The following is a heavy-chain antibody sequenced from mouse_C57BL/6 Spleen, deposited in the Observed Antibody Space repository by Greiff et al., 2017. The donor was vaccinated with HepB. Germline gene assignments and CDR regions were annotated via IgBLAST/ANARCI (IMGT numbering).Heavy chain of an antibody. J-gene: IGHJ4*01. V-gene: IGHV5-9-1*02. CDR3: TRGGYGSSHYYAMDY. CDR2: ISSGGDYI. D-gene: IGHD1-1*01. Sequence: EVQGVESGEGLVKPGGSLKLSCAASGFTFSSYAMSWVRQTPEKRLEWVAYISSGGDYIYYADTVKGRFTISRDNARNTLYLQMSSLKSEDTAMYYCTRGGYGSSHYYAMDYWGQGTSVTVSS. CDR1: GFTFSSYA.